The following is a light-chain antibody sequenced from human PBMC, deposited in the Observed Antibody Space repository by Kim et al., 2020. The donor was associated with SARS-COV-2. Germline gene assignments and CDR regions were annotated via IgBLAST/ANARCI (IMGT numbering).Light chain of an antibody. V-gene: IGKV3D-20*01. CDR3: QKYGSSPLYS. Sequence: CPQTPAPLSAGASHCVFDTSLALYHQKPVPAPRVRIYEASRRAPDTPDRFSGRVSGTEFTLTISRLEPVDFAMYYCQKYGSSPLYSFGQGTKLEF. J-gene: IGKJ2*03. CDR1: HCVFDTS. CDR2: EAS.